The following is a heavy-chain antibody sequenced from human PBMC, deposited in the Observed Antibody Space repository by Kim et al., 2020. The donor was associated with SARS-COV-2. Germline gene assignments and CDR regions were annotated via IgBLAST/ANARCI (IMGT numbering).Heavy chain of an antibody. CDR3: ARIGYRSSSFDY. Sequence: GGSLRLSCAASGFIFSNYWMSWVRQVPGKGLEWVANIKQDGSEIDFVDSEKGRFTISRDNAKDSVYLQMNSLRAEYTAVYYCARIGYRSSSFDYWGQGTLVTVSS. J-gene: IGHJ4*02. D-gene: IGHD6-6*01. V-gene: IGHV3-7*01. CDR2: IKQDGSEI. CDR1: GFIFSNYW.